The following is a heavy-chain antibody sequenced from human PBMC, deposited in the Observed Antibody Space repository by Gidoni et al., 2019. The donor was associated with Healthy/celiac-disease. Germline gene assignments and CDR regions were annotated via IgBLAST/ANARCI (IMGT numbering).Heavy chain of an antibody. J-gene: IGHJ4*02. CDR1: GFTFSSSA. CDR3: AKVLTVVIVGRVLYYFDY. Sequence: EVQPLESGGGLVQPGRALRFSCAASGFTFSSSAMSWVHQAPGKGLEWVSAIGGIGGSKYYADSVKGRFTISRDNSKNTLYLQMSSLRAEDTAVYYCAKVLTVVIVGRVLYYFDYWGQGTLVTVSS. V-gene: IGHV3-23*01. D-gene: IGHD2-21*01. CDR2: IGGIGGSK.